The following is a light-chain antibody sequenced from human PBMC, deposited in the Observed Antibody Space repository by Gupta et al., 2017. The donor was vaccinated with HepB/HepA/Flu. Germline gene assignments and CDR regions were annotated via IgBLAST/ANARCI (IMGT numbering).Light chain of an antibody. Sequence: QSVLTPPPSASGTPGQRVTFSCSGSSSSFGGNYVYWYQQLPGTAPKLLIYRNNQRPSGVPDRFSGSKSGTSASLAIXGXRAEEEXDYYCAAWDDSLSAVVFGGGTKLTV. V-gene: IGLV1-47*01. CDR3: AAWDDSLSAVV. CDR1: SSSFGGNY. CDR2: RNN. J-gene: IGLJ2*01.